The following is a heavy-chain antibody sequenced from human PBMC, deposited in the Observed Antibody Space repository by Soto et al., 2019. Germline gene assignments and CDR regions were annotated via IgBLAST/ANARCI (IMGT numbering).Heavy chain of an antibody. CDR1: GFSRTISGVG. V-gene: IGHV2-5*02. Sequence: QITLKEYGPTLVKPTQTLTLTCTFSGFSRTISGVGVAWIRQPPGKALEWLALIYWDGDLRYSPYLKPRLTITEVSSYCRVDLTMTNMDPLDTATYYCAPPKNSYFDYWGQGSLVTVSS. CDR2: IYWDGDL. J-gene: IGHJ4*02. CDR3: APPKNSYFDY.